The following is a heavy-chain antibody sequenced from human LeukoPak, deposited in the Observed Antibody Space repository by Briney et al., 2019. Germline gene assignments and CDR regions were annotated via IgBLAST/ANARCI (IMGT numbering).Heavy chain of an antibody. V-gene: IGHV4-34*01. J-gene: IGHJ5*02. D-gene: IGHD5-24*01. CDR3: ARDNSVRDEAWWFNP. CDR1: GGSFSGYY. Sequence: SETLSLTCAVYGGSFSGYYWSWIRQPPGKGLEWIGEINHSGSTNYNPSLKSRVTISVDTSKNQFSLKLSSVTAADTAVYYCARDNSVRDEAWWFNPWGQGTLVTVSS. CDR2: INHSGST.